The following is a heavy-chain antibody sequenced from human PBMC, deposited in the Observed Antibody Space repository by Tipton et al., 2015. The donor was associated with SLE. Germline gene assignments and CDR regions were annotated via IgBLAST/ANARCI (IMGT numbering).Heavy chain of an antibody. CDR1: GFSFDTHY. Sequence: SLRLSCAASGFSFDTHYISWVRQAPGKGLEWVSVIYSAGRTYYADSVKGRFIISRDNSKNTVYLQMNSLRVEDTAVYYCARENDYYPYLDVWGKGTTVTVSS. V-gene: IGHV3-53*01. CDR2: IYSAGRT. J-gene: IGHJ6*03. CDR3: ARENDYYPYLDV.